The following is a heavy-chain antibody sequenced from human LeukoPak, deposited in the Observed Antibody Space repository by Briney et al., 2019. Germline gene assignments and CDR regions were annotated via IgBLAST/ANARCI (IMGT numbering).Heavy chain of an antibody. CDR3: AREDDIVVVPAAIFTSDSSSSGGFDY. CDR2: IYYSGST. V-gene: IGHV4-39*07. CDR1: GGSISSSSYY. J-gene: IGHJ4*02. Sequence: SETLSLTCTVSGGSISSSSYYWGWIRQPPGKGLEWIGSIYYSGSTYYNPSLKSRVTISVDTSKNQFSLKLSSVTAADTAVYYCAREDDIVVVPAAIFTSDSSSSGGFDYWGQGTLVTVSS. D-gene: IGHD2-2*01.